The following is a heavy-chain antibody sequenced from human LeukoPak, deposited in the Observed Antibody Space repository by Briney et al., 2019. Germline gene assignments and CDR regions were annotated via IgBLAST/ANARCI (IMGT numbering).Heavy chain of an antibody. CDR2: VYYTGST. CDR1: GRSLNSSYYY. V-gene: IGHV4-39*02. Sequence: PSETLSLTCTVSGRSLNSSYYYWGWIRQPPGKGLEWIGSVYYTGSTYRNPSLKSRVTISVDTSNNQFSLKLSSVTAADTAVYSCARDKLRYLQWLFNNWFDPWGQGTLVTVPS. J-gene: IGHJ5*02. CDR3: ARDKLRYLQWLFNNWFDP. D-gene: IGHD3-9*01.